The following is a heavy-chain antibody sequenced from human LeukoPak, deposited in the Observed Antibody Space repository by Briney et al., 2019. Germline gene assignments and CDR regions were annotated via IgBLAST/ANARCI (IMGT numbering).Heavy chain of an antibody. Sequence: GESLKISXKGSGYSFSSYWIGWVRQRPGKGLEWMGIIYPGDSDTRYSPSFQGQVTISADKSISTAYLQWSSLKASDTAMYYCARPYYYGSGSSYFQHWGQGTLVTVSS. CDR1: GYSFSSYW. D-gene: IGHD3-10*01. CDR3: ARPYYYGSGSSYFQH. J-gene: IGHJ1*01. CDR2: IYPGDSDT. V-gene: IGHV5-51*01.